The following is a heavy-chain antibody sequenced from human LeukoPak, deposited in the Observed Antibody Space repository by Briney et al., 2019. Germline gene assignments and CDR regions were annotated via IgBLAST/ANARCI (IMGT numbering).Heavy chain of an antibody. V-gene: IGHV1-8*03. CDR2: MNPNSGNT. Sequence: ASVKVSCKASGYTLTSYDINLVRQATGQGLEWMGWMNPNSGNTGYAQKFQGRVTITRNTSISAAYMELSSLRSKDTAVYYCARGGASSIAGNEGFDYWGQGTLVTVSS. D-gene: IGHD6-6*01. CDR1: GYTLTSYD. CDR3: ARGGASSIAGNEGFDY. J-gene: IGHJ4*02.